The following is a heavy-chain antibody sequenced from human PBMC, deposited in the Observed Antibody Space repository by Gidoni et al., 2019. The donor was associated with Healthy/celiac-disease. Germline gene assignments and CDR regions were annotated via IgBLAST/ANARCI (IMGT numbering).Heavy chain of an antibody. CDR3: AKDLGYCTNGVCYPLDY. V-gene: IGHV3-23*01. Sequence: SGFTFSSYAMSWVRQAPGKGLEWVSAISGSGGSTYYADSVKGRFTISRDNSKNTLYLQMNRLRAEDTAVYYCAKDLGYCTNGVCYPLDYWGQGTLVTVSS. J-gene: IGHJ4*02. CDR1: GFTFSSYA. D-gene: IGHD2-8*01. CDR2: ISGSGGST.